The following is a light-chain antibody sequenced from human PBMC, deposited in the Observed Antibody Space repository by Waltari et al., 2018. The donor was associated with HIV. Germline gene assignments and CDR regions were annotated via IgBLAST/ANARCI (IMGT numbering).Light chain of an antibody. V-gene: IGLV1-40*01. CDR1: GSNIGATYD. CDR3: QSYDSRLSGSV. Sequence: SVLTQPPSVSGAPGPRVTISCSESGSNIGATYDVHWYQHPPGTAPKLLIYGNSNRPSGVPDRFSGSKSGTSASLAITGLQPEDEGDYYCQSYDSRLSGSVFGGGTKLTVL. J-gene: IGLJ2*01. CDR2: GNS.